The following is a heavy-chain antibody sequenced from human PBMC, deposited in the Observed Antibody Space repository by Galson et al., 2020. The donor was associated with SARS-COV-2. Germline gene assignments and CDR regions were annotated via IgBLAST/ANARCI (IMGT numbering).Heavy chain of an antibody. J-gene: IGHJ4*02. CDR1: GFTFRNYG. CDR3: AKDLRPYDFWSGCHDS. D-gene: IGHD3-3*01. Sequence: GGSLRLSCAASGFTFRNYGMHWVRQAPGKGLEWVAVISYDGSNKYYLDSVEGRFTISRDTSKNTLYLQMNSLRAEDTAVYYCAKDLRPYDFWSGCHDSWGQGTPVTASS. V-gene: IGHV3-30*18. CDR2: ISYDGSNK.